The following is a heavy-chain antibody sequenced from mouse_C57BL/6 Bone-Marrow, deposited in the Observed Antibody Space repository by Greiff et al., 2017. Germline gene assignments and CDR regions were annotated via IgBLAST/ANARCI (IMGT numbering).Heavy chain of an antibody. CDR2: IDPEDGET. D-gene: IGHD1-1*01. CDR1: GFNIKDYY. J-gene: IGHJ2*01. V-gene: IGHV14-2*01. CDR3: TRSLIYYGTNY. Sequence: EVQLQQSGAELVKPGASVKLSCTASGFNIKDYYIHWVKQRTEQGLEWIGRIDPEDGETKYAPKFQDKATITADTSSNTAYLQLSSLTSEDTAVYYCTRSLIYYGTNYWGQVTTLTVSS.